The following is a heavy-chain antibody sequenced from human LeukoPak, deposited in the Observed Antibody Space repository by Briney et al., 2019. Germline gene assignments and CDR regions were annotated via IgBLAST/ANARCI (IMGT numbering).Heavy chain of an antibody. CDR3: ARTPAVVTPGYFDY. Sequence: SETLSLTCTVSGGSISSYYWSWIRQPPGKGLEWIGYIYYSGSTNYNPSLKSRVTISVDTSKKQFSLRLSSVTVADTAVYYCARTPAVVTPGYFDYWGQGTLVTVSS. V-gene: IGHV4-59*08. CDR2: IYYSGST. CDR1: GGSISSYY. D-gene: IGHD4-23*01. J-gene: IGHJ4*02.